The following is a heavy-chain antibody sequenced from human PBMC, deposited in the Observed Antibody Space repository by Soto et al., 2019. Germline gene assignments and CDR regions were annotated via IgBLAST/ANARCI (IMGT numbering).Heavy chain of an antibody. CDR1: GFTFSSYA. D-gene: IGHD3-3*01. V-gene: IGHV3-30-3*01. J-gene: IGHJ3*02. Sequence: GGSLRLSCAASGFTFSSYAMHWVRQAPGKGLEWVAVISYDGSNKYYADSVKGRFTISRDNSKNTLYLQMNSLRAEDTAVYYCARALLGLRFLEWLRGFDIWGQGTMVTVSS. CDR3: ARALLGLRFLEWLRGFDI. CDR2: ISYDGSNK.